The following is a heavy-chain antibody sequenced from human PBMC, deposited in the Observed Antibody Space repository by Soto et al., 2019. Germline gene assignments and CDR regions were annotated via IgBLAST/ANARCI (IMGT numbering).Heavy chain of an antibody. CDR2: IWYDGSNK. J-gene: IGHJ4*02. D-gene: IGHD4-17*01. CDR3: ARASGDLANFDY. Sequence: GGSLRLSCAASGFTFSSYGMHWVRQAPGKGLEWVAVIWYDGSNKYYADSVKGRFTISRDNSKNTLYLQMNSLRAEDMAVYYCARASGDLANFDYWGQGTLVTVSS. V-gene: IGHV3-33*01. CDR1: GFTFSSYG.